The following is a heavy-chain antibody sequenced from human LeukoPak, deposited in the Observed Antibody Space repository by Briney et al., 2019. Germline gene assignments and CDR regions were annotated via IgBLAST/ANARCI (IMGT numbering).Heavy chain of an antibody. CDR3: ARGANAEYYYGSGSYPYYFDY. Sequence: SETLSLTCTVSGGSISSSSYYWGRIRQPPGKGLEWIGSIYYSGSTYYNPSLKSRVTMSVDTSKNQFSLKLSSVTAADTAVYYCARGANAEYYYGSGSYPYYFDYWGQGTLVTVSS. V-gene: IGHV4-39*07. J-gene: IGHJ4*02. CDR1: GGSISSSSYY. D-gene: IGHD3-10*01. CDR2: IYYSGST.